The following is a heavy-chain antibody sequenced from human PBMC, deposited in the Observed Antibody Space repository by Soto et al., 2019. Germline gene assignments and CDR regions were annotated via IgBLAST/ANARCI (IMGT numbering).Heavy chain of an antibody. CDR3: ARVLPAAMGTPAFDI. J-gene: IGHJ3*02. V-gene: IGHV3-7*01. Sequence: GGSLRLSCAASGFTFSSYWMSWVRQAPGKGLEWVANIKQDGSEKYYVDSVKGRFTMSRDNAKNSLYLQMNSLRAEDTAVYYCARVLPAAMGTPAFDIWGQGTMVTVSS. CDR2: IKQDGSEK. D-gene: IGHD2-2*01. CDR1: GFTFSSYW.